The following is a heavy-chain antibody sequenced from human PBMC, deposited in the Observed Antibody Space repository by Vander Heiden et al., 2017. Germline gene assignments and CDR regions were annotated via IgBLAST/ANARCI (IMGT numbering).Heavy chain of an antibody. CDR2: SNYSGST. J-gene: IGHJ4*02. D-gene: IGHD3-22*01. Sequence: QLLLQESGPGLVKPSETLSLTCIVSGGSISGSGYYWGCTRQAPGKGLECIVSSNYSGSTKYSPSLKSRVTISVDTSKNQFSLILSSVTAADTAVYYCATLTYYYDSSGYYYPIYWGQGALVTVSS. V-gene: IGHV4-39*01. CDR1: GGSISGSGYY. CDR3: ATLTYYYDSSGYYYPIY.